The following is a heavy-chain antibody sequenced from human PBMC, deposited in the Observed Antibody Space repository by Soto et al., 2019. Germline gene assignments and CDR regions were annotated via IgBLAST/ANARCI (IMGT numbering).Heavy chain of an antibody. J-gene: IGHJ1*01. CDR3: AIHLALKVPDF. V-gene: IGHV5-51*01. CDR1: GYTFATSW. Sequence: PGESLKISCKGSGYTFATSWIGWVRRLPGKGMEWMGIIYPGDSDTRYSPSFQGHVTISADKSVNTAYLHWSSLQASDTATYYCAIHLALKVPDFWGQGTLVTVSS. D-gene: IGHD2-21*02. CDR2: IYPGDSDT.